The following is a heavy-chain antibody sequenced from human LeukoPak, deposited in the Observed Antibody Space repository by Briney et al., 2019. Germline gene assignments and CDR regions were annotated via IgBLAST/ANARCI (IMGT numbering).Heavy chain of an antibody. J-gene: IGHJ4*02. D-gene: IGHD5-12*01. CDR1: GFTFSSYA. Sequence: PGGSLRLSCAASGFTFSSYAMSWVRQAPGKGLEWVSAISGSGGSTYYADSVKGRFTISRDNSKNTLHLQMNSLRAEDTAVYYCAKDRVATTLLDYWGQGTLVTVSS. CDR3: AKDRVATTLLDY. V-gene: IGHV3-23*01. CDR2: ISGSGGST.